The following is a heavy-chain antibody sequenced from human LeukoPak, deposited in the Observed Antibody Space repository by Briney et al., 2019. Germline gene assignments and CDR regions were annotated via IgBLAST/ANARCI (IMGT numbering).Heavy chain of an antibody. CDR2: ISYDGSNK. J-gene: IGHJ4*02. V-gene: IGHV3-30-3*01. D-gene: IGHD3-10*01. CDR1: GFTFSSYA. CDR3: ARAGRSALLFDY. Sequence: GGSLRLSCAASGFTFSSYAMHWVRQAPGKGLEWVAVISYDGSNKYYADSVKGRFTISRDNSKNTLYLQMNSLRAEDTAVYYRARAGRSALLFDYWGQGTLVTVSS.